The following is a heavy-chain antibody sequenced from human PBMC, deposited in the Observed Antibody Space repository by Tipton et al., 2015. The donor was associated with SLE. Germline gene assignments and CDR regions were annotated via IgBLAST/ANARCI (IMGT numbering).Heavy chain of an antibody. CDR3: AREAEYRKTYFLDY. CDR2: IYVDGSRT. J-gene: IGHJ4*02. Sequence: GSLRLSCAASGLTFSSYEMHWVRQAPGKGLVWVSRIYVDGSRTDYADSVKGRFTISRDNAKNTMYLQMNSLGAEDTAVYYCAREAEYRKTYFLDYWGQGTLVTVSS. V-gene: IGHV3-74*01. CDR1: GLTFSSYE. D-gene: IGHD3-16*02.